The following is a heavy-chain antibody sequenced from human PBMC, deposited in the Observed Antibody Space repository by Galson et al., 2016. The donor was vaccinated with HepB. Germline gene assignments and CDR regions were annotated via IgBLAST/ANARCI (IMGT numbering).Heavy chain of an antibody. Sequence: SLRLSCAASGFTFSSYGMHWVRQAPGKGLEWVAAISYDGSLKYYADSVEGRFTISRDDSKSTLYLRMDSLRVEDTATYHCTKRCMTNTCHNADDFWGQGTLVTVSS. CDR1: GFTFSSYG. D-gene: IGHD2-8*01. CDR2: ISYDGSLK. CDR3: TKRCMTNTCHNADDF. J-gene: IGHJ4*02. V-gene: IGHV3-33*05.